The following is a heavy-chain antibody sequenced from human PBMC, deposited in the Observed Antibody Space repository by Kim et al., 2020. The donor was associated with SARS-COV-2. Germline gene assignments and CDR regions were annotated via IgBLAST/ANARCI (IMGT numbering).Heavy chain of an antibody. CDR1: GFTFDDYA. D-gene: IGHD5-18*01. V-gene: IGHV3-43*02. J-gene: IGHJ4*02. CDR2: ISGDGGST. Sequence: GGSLRLSCAASGFTFDDYAMHWVRQAPGKGLEWVSLISGDGGSTYYADSVKGRFTISRDNSKNSLYLQMNSLRTEDTALYYCAKDSGYSYGYGSTDYWGQGTLVTVSS. CDR3: AKDSGYSYGYGSTDY.